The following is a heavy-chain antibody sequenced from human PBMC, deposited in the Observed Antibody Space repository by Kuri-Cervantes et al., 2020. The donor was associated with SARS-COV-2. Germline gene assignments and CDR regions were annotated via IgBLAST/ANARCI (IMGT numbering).Heavy chain of an antibody. J-gene: IGHJ4*02. CDR1: GYSISSGYY. Sequence: GSLRLSCTVSGYSISSGYYWGWIRQPPGKGLEWIGSIYHSGSTYYNPPLKSRVTISVDTSKNQFSLKLSSVTAADTAVYYCARSVGGGSYDPVEFDYFDYWGQGTLVTVSS. D-gene: IGHD1-26*01. CDR3: ARSVGGGSYDPVEFDYFDY. CDR2: IYHSGST. V-gene: IGHV4-38-2*02.